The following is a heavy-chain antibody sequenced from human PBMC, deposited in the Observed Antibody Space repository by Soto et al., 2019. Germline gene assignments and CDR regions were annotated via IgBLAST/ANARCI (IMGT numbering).Heavy chain of an antibody. D-gene: IGHD4-17*01. CDR3: ARDGWIVTTVGKDAFDI. CDR1: GGSISSGDYY. CDR2: IYYSGST. V-gene: IGHV4-30-4*01. J-gene: IGHJ3*02. Sequence: NPSETLSLTCTVSGGSISSGDYYWSWIRQPPGKGLEWIGYIYYSGSTYYNPSLKSRVTISVDTSKNQFSLKLSSVTAADTAVYYCARDGWIVTTVGKDAFDIWGQGTMVTVSS.